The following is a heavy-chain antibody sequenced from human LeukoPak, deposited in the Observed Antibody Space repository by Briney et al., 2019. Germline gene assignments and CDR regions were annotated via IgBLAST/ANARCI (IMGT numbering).Heavy chain of an antibody. CDR3: ARMTGYCSSTSCYMDAFDI. Sequence: SVKVSCKASGGTFSSYAISWVRQAPGQGLEWMGGIIPIFGTANCAQKFQGGVTITTDESTSTAYMELSSLRSEDTAVYYCARMTGYCSSTSCYMDAFDIWGQGTMVTVSS. V-gene: IGHV1-69*05. CDR2: IIPIFGTA. D-gene: IGHD2-2*02. J-gene: IGHJ3*02. CDR1: GGTFSSYA.